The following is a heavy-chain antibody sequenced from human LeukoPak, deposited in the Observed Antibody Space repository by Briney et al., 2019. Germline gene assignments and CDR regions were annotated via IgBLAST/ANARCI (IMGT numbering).Heavy chain of an antibody. J-gene: IGHJ3*02. V-gene: IGHV3-23*01. D-gene: IGHD3-22*01. CDR1: GFTFSSYG. Sequence: GGSLRLSCAVSGFTFSSYGMSWVPQAPGKGLEWVSAISGSGGSTYYADSVKGRFTIHRDNAKNSLYLKMNRLRAEDTAVYYFARDLTGQRAMIATGLHAFDIWGQGTMVTVSS. CDR2: ISGSGGST. CDR3: ARDLTGQRAMIATGLHAFDI.